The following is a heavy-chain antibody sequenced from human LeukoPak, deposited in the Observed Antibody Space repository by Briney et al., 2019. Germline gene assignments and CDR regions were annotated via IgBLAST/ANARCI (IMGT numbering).Heavy chain of an antibody. V-gene: IGHV1-2*02. J-gene: IGHJ4*02. CDR1: GYTFTGYY. Sequence: GASVKVSCKASGYTFTGYYMHWVRQAPGQGLEWMGWINPNSGGTNYAQKFQGRVTMTRDTSISTAYMELSRLRSDDTAVYYCARDRASFGVVIIPLLFDYWGQGTLVTASS. CDR2: INPNSGGT. D-gene: IGHD3-3*01. CDR3: ARDRASFGVVIIPLLFDY.